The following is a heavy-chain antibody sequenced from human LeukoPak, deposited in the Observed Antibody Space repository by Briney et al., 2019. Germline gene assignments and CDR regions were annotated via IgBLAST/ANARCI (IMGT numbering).Heavy chain of an antibody. V-gene: IGHV1-18*01. CDR1: GYTFTSYG. CDR3: ARDVEGGFNQHLSFDY. J-gene: IGHJ4*02. Sequence: GASVKVSCKASGYTFTSYGISWVRQAPGQGLEWMGWISAYNGNTNYAQKLQGRVTMTTDTSTSTAYMELRSLRSDDTAVYYCARDVEGGFNQHLSFDYWGQGTLVTVSS. D-gene: IGHD1-14*01. CDR2: ISAYNGNT.